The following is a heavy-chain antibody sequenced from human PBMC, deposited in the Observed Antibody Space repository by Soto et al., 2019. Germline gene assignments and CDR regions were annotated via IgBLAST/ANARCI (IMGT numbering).Heavy chain of an antibody. CDR1: GFSFNRFF. V-gene: IGHV3-33*01. Sequence: GGSLRLSCVASGFSFNRFFMHWVRQAPCKGLEWVADLWSDGSNTYYSDSVRVRFTISRDNSKKTLYLQMNSLTAEDTAVYHCAGDSDDSGNPGYGGQGTLVTVSS. D-gene: IGHD3-16*01. J-gene: IGHJ4*02. CDR2: LWSDGSNT. CDR3: AGDSDDSGNPGY.